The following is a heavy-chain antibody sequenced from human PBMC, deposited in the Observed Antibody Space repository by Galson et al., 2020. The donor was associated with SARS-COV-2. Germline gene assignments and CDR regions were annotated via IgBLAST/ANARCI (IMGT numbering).Heavy chain of an antibody. Sequence: SETLSLTCTVSGHSISRGNYWAWIRQSPDGGLEWIASIYESGVTYYRPSLKSRVTMSVDTSKNQFSLRLTSVTAADTAIYFCARGLGGIYCRFDSWGQGTQVTVSS. D-gene: IGHD2-15*01. CDR3: ARGLGGIYCRFDS. V-gene: IGHV4-38-2*02. J-gene: IGHJ4*02. CDR1: GHSISRGNY. CDR2: IYESGVT.